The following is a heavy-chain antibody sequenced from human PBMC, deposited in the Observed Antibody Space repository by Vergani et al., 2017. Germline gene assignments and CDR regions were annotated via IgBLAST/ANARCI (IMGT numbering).Heavy chain of an antibody. CDR1: GYTFTGYY. CDR3: ARELSHHDLHYIVGATDAFYI. V-gene: IGHV1-2*02. D-gene: IGHD1-26*01. J-gene: IGHJ3*02. Sequence: QVQLVQSGAEVKKPGASVKVSCKASGYTFTGYYMHWVRQAPGQGLEWMGWINPNSGGTNYAQKFQGRVTMTRDTSISTAYMELRRLRSDDTAVYYCARELSHHDLHYIVGATDAFYIWGQGTMVTVSS. CDR2: INPNSGGT.